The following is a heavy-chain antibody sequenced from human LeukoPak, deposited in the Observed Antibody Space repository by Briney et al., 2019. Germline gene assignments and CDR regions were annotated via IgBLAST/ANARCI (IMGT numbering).Heavy chain of an antibody. Sequence: GGPLRLSCAASGFTFSSYAMSWVRQAPGKGLEWVSAIRGDDGGTYYADSVKGRFTVSRDNSKNTLYLRMNSLRVDDTAVYYCAKDGPGIAAAGIFDYWGQGTLVTVSS. CDR3: AKDGPGIAAAGIFDY. D-gene: IGHD6-13*01. CDR2: IRGDDGGT. V-gene: IGHV3-23*01. J-gene: IGHJ4*02. CDR1: GFTFSSYA.